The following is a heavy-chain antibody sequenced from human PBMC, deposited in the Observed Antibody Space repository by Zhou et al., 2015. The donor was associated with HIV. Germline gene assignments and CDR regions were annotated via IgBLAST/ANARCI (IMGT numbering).Heavy chain of an antibody. CDR3: AIFDYSVHGEEG. D-gene: IGHD3-16*01. Sequence: QVQLVQSGAEVKKPGASVKVSCKASGYTFTSYYMHWVRQAPGQGLEWMGIINPSGGSTSYAQKFQGRVTMTRDTSTSTVYMELSSLRSEDTAVYYCAIFDYSVHGEEGWGQGTMVTVSS. J-gene: IGHJ3*01. CDR1: GYTFTSYY. CDR2: INPSGGST. V-gene: IGHV1-46*01.